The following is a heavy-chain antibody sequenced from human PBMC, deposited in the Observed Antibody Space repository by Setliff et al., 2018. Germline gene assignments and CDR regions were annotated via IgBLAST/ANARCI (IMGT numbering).Heavy chain of an antibody. CDR2: INNGGVSA. D-gene: IGHD4-4*01. J-gene: IGHJ4*01. V-gene: IGHV3-23*01. CDR3: ATSTITTYYFDY. CDR1: GFSFTDAW. Sequence: GGSLRLSCAASGFSFTDAWMNWVRQAPGKGLEWVGRINNGGVSADYTDSVKGRFTISRDNSRNTLYLQMKSLRAEDTAIYYCATSTITTYYFDYWGHGTLVTVSS.